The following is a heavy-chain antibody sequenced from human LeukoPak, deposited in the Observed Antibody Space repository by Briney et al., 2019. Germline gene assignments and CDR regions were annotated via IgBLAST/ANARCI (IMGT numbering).Heavy chain of an antibody. CDR3: ASGGSGSSLDY. CDR2: INPNSGGT. CDR1: GYTFSSYG. D-gene: IGHD3-10*01. J-gene: IGHJ4*02. Sequence: ASVKVSCKASGYTFSSYGITWVRQAPGQGLEWMGRINPNSGGTNYAQKFQGRVTMTRDTSISTAYMELSRLRSDDTAAYYCASGGSGSSLDYWGQGTLVTVSS. V-gene: IGHV1-2*06.